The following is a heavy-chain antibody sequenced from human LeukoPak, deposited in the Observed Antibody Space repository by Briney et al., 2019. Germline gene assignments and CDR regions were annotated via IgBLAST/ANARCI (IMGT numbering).Heavy chain of an antibody. Sequence: TLSLTCTVSGGSVSSGSYYWSWIRQPPGKALEWLALIRWDDNKYYSTSLKTRLTISKDTSKNQVVLTMTNMDPVDTATYHCARMMYGDFVDYFDHWGQGTLVTVSS. V-gene: IGHV2-70*01. D-gene: IGHD4-17*01. J-gene: IGHJ4*02. CDR3: ARMMYGDFVDYFDH. CDR1: GGSVSSGSYY. CDR2: IRWDDNK.